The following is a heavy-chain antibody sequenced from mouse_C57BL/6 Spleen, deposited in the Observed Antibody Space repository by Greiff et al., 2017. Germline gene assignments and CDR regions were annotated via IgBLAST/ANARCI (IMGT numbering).Heavy chain of an antibody. J-gene: IGHJ3*01. D-gene: IGHD2-5*01. Sequence: VQLQQSGPELVKPGASVKISCKASGYAFSSSWMNWVKQRPGKGLEWIGRIYPGDGDTNYNGKFKGKATLTADKSSSTAYMQLSSLTSEDSAVYFCARGGAYYSNYGWFAYWGQGTLVTVSA. V-gene: IGHV1-82*01. CDR2: IYPGDGDT. CDR1: GYAFSSSW. CDR3: ARGGAYYSNYGWFAY.